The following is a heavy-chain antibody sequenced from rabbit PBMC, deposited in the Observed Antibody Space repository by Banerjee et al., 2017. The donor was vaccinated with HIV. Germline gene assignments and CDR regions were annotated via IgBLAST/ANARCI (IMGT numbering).Heavy chain of an antibody. CDR1: GFSFSNSYY. D-gene: IGHD2-1*01. J-gene: IGHJ4*01. Sequence: QEQLVESGGGLVKPGASLTLTCTASGFSFSNSYYMCWVRQAPGKGLEWIGCIANGDGSINYARWVNGRFPISKTSSTTLTLQMTSLTDADTATYFCARADFGDYGADLWGPGTLVTVS. CDR2: IANGDGSI. V-gene: IGHV1S45*01. CDR3: ARADFGDYGADL.